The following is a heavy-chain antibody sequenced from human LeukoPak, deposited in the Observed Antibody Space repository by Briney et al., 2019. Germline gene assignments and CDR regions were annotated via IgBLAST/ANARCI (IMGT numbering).Heavy chain of an antibody. D-gene: IGHD2-2*01. CDR3: ARDFGIVVVPAAPGY. CDR2: IIPIFGTA. Sequence: ASVKVSCKASGGTFSSYAISWVRQAPGQGLEWMGGIIPIFGTANYAQKFQGRVTITADGSTSTAYMELSSLRSEDTAVYYCARDFGIVVVPAAPGYWGQGTLVTVSS. V-gene: IGHV1-69*01. CDR1: GGTFSSYA. J-gene: IGHJ4*02.